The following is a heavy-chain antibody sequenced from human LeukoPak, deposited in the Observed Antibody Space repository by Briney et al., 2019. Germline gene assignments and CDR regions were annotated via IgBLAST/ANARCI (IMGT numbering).Heavy chain of an antibody. CDR1: GGSFSGYY. V-gene: IGHV4-34*01. D-gene: IGHD1-26*01. CDR3: ASLYRGSSFTY. J-gene: IGHJ4*02. Sequence: SETLSLTCAVYGGSFSGYYWSWIRQPPGKGLEWIGEINHSGSTNYNPSLKSRVTISVDTSKNQFSLKLSSVTAADTAVYYCASLYRGSSFTYGAKGPLVTAS. CDR2: INHSGST.